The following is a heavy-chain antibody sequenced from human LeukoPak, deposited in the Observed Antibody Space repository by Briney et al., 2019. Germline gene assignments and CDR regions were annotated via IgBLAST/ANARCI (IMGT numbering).Heavy chain of an antibody. V-gene: IGHV3-64D*06. D-gene: IGHD3-10*01. CDR1: GFTFSSYA. Sequence: GGSLPLSRSASGFTFSSYAMHWVRQAPGKGLEYVSAISSNGGSTYYADSVKGRFTISRDNSKNTLYLQMSSLRAEDTAVYYCVRSMVRGSRPPFDYWGQGTLVTVSS. J-gene: IGHJ4*02. CDR2: ISSNGGST. CDR3: VRSMVRGSRPPFDY.